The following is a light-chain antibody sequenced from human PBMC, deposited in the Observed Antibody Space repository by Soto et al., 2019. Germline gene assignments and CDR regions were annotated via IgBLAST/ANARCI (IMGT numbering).Light chain of an antibody. CDR1: SSDVGAYNF. CDR2: EVS. CDR3: NSYTTNSNRV. V-gene: IGLV2-14*01. Sequence: QSALNQPASGSGSPGQSVTISCTGTSSDVGAYNFASWYQQHPGKAPKRMIYEVSDRPSGVSNRFSGSKSGNTASLTISGLQAEDEADYYCNSYTTNSNRVFGTGTKLTVL. J-gene: IGLJ1*01.